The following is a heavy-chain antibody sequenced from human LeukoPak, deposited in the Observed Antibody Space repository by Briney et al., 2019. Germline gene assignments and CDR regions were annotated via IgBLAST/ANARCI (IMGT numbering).Heavy chain of an antibody. CDR2: IDASDSYT. CDR1: GYSFPSYW. D-gene: IGHD6-19*01. CDR3: ARVAVAGGTYYFDY. V-gene: IGHV5-10-1*01. Sequence: GESLKISCKGSGYSFPSYWITWVRQMPRKGLEWMGRIDASDSYTNYSPSFQGHVTISADKSISTAYLQWSSLKASDIAMYYCARVAVAGGTYYFDYWGQGTLVTVSS. J-gene: IGHJ4*02.